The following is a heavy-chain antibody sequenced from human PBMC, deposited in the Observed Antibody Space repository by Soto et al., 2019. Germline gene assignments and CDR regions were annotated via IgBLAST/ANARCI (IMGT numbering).Heavy chain of an antibody. J-gene: IGHJ5*02. Sequence: SVKVSCKASGGTFSSYAISWVRQAPGQGLEWMGGIIPIFGTANYEQKFQGRVTITADESTSTAYMELSSLRSEDTAVYYCASYGESWFDPWGQGTLVTVSA. V-gene: IGHV1-69*13. CDR2: IIPIFGTA. CDR1: GGTFSSYA. CDR3: ASYGESWFDP. D-gene: IGHD4-17*01.